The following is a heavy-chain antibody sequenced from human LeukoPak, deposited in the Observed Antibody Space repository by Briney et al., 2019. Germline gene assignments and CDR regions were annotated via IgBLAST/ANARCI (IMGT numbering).Heavy chain of an antibody. V-gene: IGHV3-33*01. Sequence: PGGSLRLSCAASGFTLTGYGMHWVRQAPGKGLEWVAVIWYDGNNKHYVDSVKGRFTISRDTSKNTLYLQMNSLRGEDTGIYYCARDGLASIGLDMWGQGTVVTVSS. CDR3: ARDGLASIGLDM. J-gene: IGHJ3*02. CDR2: IWYDGNNK. D-gene: IGHD6-13*01. CDR1: GFTLTGYG.